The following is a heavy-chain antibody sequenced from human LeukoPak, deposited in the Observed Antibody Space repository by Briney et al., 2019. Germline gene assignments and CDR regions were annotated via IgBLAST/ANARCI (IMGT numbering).Heavy chain of an antibody. V-gene: IGHV3-66*01. Sequence: PGGSLRLSCAASGFTFSNAWMTWVRQAPGQGLEWVSVIYGDYSTYYADSVKGRFTISRDSSKNTLYLQMNSLRAEDTAVYYCAKGSSVAGTIFGYWGQGTLVTVSS. J-gene: IGHJ4*02. D-gene: IGHD6-19*01. CDR3: AKGSSVAGTIFGY. CDR2: IYGDYST. CDR1: GFTFSNAW.